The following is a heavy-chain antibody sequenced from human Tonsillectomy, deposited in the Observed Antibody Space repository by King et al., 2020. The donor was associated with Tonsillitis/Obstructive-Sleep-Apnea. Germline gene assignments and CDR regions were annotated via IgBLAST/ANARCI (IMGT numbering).Heavy chain of an antibody. V-gene: IGHV3-53*01. Sequence: VQLVESGGGLIQPGGSLRLSCAASGFTVSSNYMSWVRQAPGKGLEWVSVIYSGGSTYYADSVKGRFTISRDNSNNTLYLQMNSLRAEDTAVYYCARVARAPEDYLGWYFDLWGRGTLVTVSS. CDR2: IYSGGST. CDR3: ARVARAPEDYLGWYFDL. D-gene: IGHD3-16*01. J-gene: IGHJ2*01. CDR1: GFTVSSNY.